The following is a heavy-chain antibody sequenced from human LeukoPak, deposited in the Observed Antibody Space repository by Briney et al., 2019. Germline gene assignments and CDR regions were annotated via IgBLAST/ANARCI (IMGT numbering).Heavy chain of an antibody. CDR3: AKERWLLSSYFDY. CDR2: ISYDGSNK. CDR1: GFTFSSYG. V-gene: IGHV3-30*18. J-gene: IGHJ4*02. Sequence: QTGGSLRLSCAASGFTFSSYGMHWVRQAPGKGLEWVAVISYDGSNKYYADSVKGRFTISRDNSKNTLYLQMNSLRAEDTAVYYCAKERWLLSSYFDYWGQGTLVTVSS. D-gene: IGHD3-3*01.